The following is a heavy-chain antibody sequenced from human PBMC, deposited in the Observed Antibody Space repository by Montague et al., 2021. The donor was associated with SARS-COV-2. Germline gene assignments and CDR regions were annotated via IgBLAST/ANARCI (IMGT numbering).Heavy chain of an antibody. J-gene: IGHJ4*02. CDR3: ARKTSRGLTIFGVVTASYCFDY. Sequence: SETLSLTCTVSGGSISSSSYFWGWIRQPPGKGLEWIGSIYYSGSTYYSPSLKSRVTISVDTSKNQFSLKLSSVTAADTAVFYCARKTSRGLTIFGVVTASYCFDYWGQGTLSPSPQ. D-gene: IGHD3-3*01. CDR2: IYYSGST. CDR1: GGSISSSSYF. V-gene: IGHV4-39*01.